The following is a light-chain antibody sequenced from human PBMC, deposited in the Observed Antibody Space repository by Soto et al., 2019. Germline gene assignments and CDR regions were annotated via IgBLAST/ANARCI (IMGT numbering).Light chain of an antibody. J-gene: IGKJ3*01. CDR2: AAS. CDR3: QQSYTNPLT. Sequence: DIQMTQSPSSLSASVGGRVTITCRASQSISTYVNWYQQKLGKAPKLLIYAASTLESGVPSRFSGSESGTDFTLTISSLQPEDFATYYCQQSYTNPLTFGPGTKVDIK. CDR1: QSISTY. V-gene: IGKV1-39*01.